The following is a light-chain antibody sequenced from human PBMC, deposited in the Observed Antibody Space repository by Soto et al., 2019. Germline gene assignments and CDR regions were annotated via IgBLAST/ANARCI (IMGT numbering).Light chain of an antibody. CDR1: QGISSY. V-gene: IGKV1-9*01. J-gene: IGKJ5*01. Sequence: IQLTQSPSSLSASVGDRVTMTCRASQGISSYLAWYQQTPGKAPKLLIYAASTLQSGVPSRFSGSGSGTDFTLTISSLQPEDFATYYCQQLNSSPFTFGQGTRLEIK. CDR3: QQLNSSPFT. CDR2: AAS.